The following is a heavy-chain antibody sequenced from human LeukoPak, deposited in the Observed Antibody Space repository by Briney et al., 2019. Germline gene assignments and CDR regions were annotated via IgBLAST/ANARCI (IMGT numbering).Heavy chain of an antibody. J-gene: IGHJ5*02. CDR2: INPNSGGT. Sequence: ASVKVPCKASGYTFTGYYMHWVRQAPGQGLEWMGWINPNSGGTNYAQKFQGRVTMTRNTSISTAYMELSSLRSEDTAVYYCARGAPLHYYDSSGDWFDPWGQGTLVTVSS. D-gene: IGHD3-22*01. CDR1: GYTFTGYY. V-gene: IGHV1-2*02. CDR3: ARGAPLHYYDSSGDWFDP.